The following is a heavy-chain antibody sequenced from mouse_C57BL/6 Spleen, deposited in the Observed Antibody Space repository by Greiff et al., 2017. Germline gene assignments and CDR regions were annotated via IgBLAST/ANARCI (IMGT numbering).Heavy chain of an antibody. CDR1: GYTFTNYW. CDR2: IYPGGGYT. CDR3: ARRDYYGSSYEAWFAY. D-gene: IGHD1-1*01. V-gene: IGHV1-63*01. Sequence: LQESGAELVRPGTSVKMSCKASGYTFTNYWIGWAKQRPGHGLEWIGDIYPGGGYTNYNEKFKGKATLTADKSSSTAYMQCSSLTSEDSAIYYCARRDYYGSSYEAWFAYWGQGTLVTVSA. J-gene: IGHJ3*01.